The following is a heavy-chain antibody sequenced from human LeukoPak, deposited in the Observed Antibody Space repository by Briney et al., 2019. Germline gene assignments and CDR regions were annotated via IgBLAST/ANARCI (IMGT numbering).Heavy chain of an antibody. CDR3: ARGYMSIFGVVTKPFDY. CDR2: IIPIFGTA. J-gene: IGHJ4*02. CDR1: GGTFSSYA. V-gene: IGHV1-69*05. Sequence: GASVTVSCKASGGTFSSYAISWVRQAPGQGLEWMGGIIPIFGTANYAQKFQGRVTITTDESTSTAYMELSSLRSEDTAVYYRARGYMSIFGVVTKPFDYWGQGTLVTVSS. D-gene: IGHD3-3*01.